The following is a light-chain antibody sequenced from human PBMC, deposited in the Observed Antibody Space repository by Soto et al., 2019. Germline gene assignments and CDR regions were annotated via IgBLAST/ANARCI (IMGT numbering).Light chain of an antibody. V-gene: IGKV3D-15*01. CDR2: GAS. CDR1: QSVSSN. Sequence: EIVLTQSPGTLSLSPGERATLSCRASQSVSSNFLAWYQQKPGQAPRLLIYGASTRATGFPYRFSGSGSGTDFTLTITTLQSEDFAVYYCQQYNNWPLTFGGGTKVDIK. CDR3: QQYNNWPLT. J-gene: IGKJ4*01.